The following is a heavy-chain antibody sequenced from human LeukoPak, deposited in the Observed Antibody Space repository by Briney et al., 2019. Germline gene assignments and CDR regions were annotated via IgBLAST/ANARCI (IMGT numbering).Heavy chain of an antibody. D-gene: IGHD3-9*01. CDR1: GGSISSYY. CDR3: ARENSDILTGYYSDDAFHI. V-gene: IGHV4-4*07. Sequence: PSETLSLTCTVSGGSISSYYWSWIRQPAGKGLEWIGRIYTSGSTNYNPSLKSRVTMSVDTSKNQFSLKLSSVTAADTAVYYCARENSDILTGYYSDDAFHIWGQGTMVTVSS. CDR2: IYTSGST. J-gene: IGHJ3*02.